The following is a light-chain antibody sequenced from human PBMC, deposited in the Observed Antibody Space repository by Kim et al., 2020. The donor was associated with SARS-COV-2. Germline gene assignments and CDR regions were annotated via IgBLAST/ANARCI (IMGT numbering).Light chain of an antibody. CDR3: QHYGSSPLFT. CDR2: GAS. Sequence: EIVLTQSPGTLSLSPGERATLSCRASQSVSSTYLAWYQQKPGQPPRLLIYGASSRATGIPDRFSGSGSGTVFTLTISRLEPEDFAVYYCQHYGSSPLFTFGPGTKVDIK. CDR1: QSVSSTY. V-gene: IGKV3-20*01. J-gene: IGKJ3*01.